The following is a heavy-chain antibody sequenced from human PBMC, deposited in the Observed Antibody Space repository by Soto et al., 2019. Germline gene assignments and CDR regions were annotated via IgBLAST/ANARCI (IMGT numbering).Heavy chain of an antibody. Sequence: EVHLVESGGGLVQPGKSLRLSCSASGFTFDDYAMHWVRQPPGKGLEWVSGINWNSGRVDYADSVKGRFTISRDNPQNSLYLQMNSVRVEDTAFYYCVKDVNWNQQGYFDYWGQGTLVTVSS. CDR2: INWNSGRV. J-gene: IGHJ4*02. CDR1: GFTFDDYA. V-gene: IGHV3-9*01. D-gene: IGHD1-20*01. CDR3: VKDVNWNQQGYFDY.